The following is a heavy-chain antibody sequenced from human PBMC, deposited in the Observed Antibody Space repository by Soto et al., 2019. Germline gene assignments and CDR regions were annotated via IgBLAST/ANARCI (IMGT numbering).Heavy chain of an antibody. Sequence: ASETLSLTCTVSGGSISSSSYYWGWIRQPPGKGLEWIGGICYSGSTYYNPSLKIRVTISVDTSKNQFSLKLSSVTAADTAVYYCAIMARWGQAASDYWGQGTLVTVSS. CDR1: GGSISSSSYY. V-gene: IGHV4-39*01. CDR3: AIMARWGQAASDY. J-gene: IGHJ4*02. D-gene: IGHD6-13*01. CDR2: ICYSGST.